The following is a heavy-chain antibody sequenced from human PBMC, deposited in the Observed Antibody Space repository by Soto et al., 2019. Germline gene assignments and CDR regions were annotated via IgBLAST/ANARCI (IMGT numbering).Heavy chain of an antibody. D-gene: IGHD2-15*01. V-gene: IGHV1-18*01. CDR2: ISVFNGNT. J-gene: IGHJ3*01. CDR1: GYTCTGYG. CDR3: GRDGSGGIIES. Sequence: QVQLVQSGAEVKKPGASVKVSCKTSGYTCTGYGINWVRQAPGHGLEWMGWISVFNGNTKYGQNIQDRVIMTTDTSSSTAYMELRSLRSDDTAVYFCGRDGSGGIIESWGQGTMLIVSS.